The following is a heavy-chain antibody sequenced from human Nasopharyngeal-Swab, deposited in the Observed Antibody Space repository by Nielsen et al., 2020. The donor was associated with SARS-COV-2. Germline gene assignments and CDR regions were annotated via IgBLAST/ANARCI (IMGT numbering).Heavy chain of an antibody. Sequence: GESLKISCAASGFTFSSYAMHWVRQAPGKGLEWVAVISYDGSNKYYADSVKGRFTISRDNSKNTLYLQMNSLRAEDTAVYYCAGEVVRSFDIWGQGTMVTVSS. CDR2: ISYDGSNK. CDR3: AGEVVRSFDI. D-gene: IGHD2-21*01. CDR1: GFTFSSYA. V-gene: IGHV3-30*04. J-gene: IGHJ3*02.